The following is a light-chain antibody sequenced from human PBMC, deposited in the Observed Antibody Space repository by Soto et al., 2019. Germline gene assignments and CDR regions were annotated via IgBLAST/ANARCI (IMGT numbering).Light chain of an antibody. CDR1: SSNIGAGFD. CDR2: GNY. V-gene: IGLV1-40*01. Sequence: QSVLTQPPSVSGAPGQRVTISCTGSSSNIGAGFDVHWYQQLPGTAPKLLIYGNYNRPSGVPDRFSASKSGTSASLAITGLQDEDEADYYCQSYDSRLSAVLFGGGTKLTVL. J-gene: IGLJ2*01. CDR3: QSYDSRLSAVL.